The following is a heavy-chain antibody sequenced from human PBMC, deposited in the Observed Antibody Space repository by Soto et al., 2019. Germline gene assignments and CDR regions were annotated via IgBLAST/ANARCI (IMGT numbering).Heavy chain of an antibody. Sequence: SGPTLVNPTQTLTLTCTFSWFSLSTSGEGVGWIRQPPGKALDWLALIYWNDDKFYSPPLKSRLTITKDSSRNQVVLTMTNMDPVDTATYFCVHLPYTLYYFDYWGQGALVTVSS. CDR3: VHLPYTLYYFDY. CDR2: IYWNDDK. V-gene: IGHV2-5*01. J-gene: IGHJ4*02. CDR1: WFSLSTSGEG. D-gene: IGHD2-2*02.